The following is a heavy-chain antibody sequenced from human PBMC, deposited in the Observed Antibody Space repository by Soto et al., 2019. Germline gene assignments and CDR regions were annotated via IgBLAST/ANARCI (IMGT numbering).Heavy chain of an antibody. CDR2: IYYSGST. Sequence: PSETLSLTCTVSGGSISSGYYYWSWIRQPPGKGLEWIGYIYYSGSTYYNPSLKSRVTISVDTSKNQFSLKLSSVTAANTAVYYCATLITPLLSGYSSSWGVYYFDYWGQGTLVTVSS. D-gene: IGHD6-13*01. V-gene: IGHV4-30-4*01. CDR3: ATLITPLLSGYSSSWGVYYFDY. CDR1: GGSISSGYYY. J-gene: IGHJ4*02.